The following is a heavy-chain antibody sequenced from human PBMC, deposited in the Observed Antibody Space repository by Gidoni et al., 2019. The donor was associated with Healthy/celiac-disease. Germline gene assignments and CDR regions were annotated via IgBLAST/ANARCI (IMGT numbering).Heavy chain of an antibody. J-gene: IGHJ6*02. D-gene: IGHD3-3*01. V-gene: IGHV1-3*01. CDR1: GYTFTSYA. CDR2: INAGNGNT. CDR3: ARKESYDFWSGYLTGYYGMDV. Sequence: QVQLVQSGAEVKKPGASVKVSCKASGYTFTSYAMHWVRQAPGQRLEWMGWINAGNGNTKYSQKFQGRVNITRETSASTDYRELSSLRSEDTAVYYCARKESYDFWSGYLTGYYGMDVWGQGTTVTVAS.